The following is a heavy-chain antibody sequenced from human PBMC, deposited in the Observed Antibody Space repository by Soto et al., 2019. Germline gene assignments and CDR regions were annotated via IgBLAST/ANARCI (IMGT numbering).Heavy chain of an antibody. CDR3: ARGPSYSDSYFDH. V-gene: IGHV3-30*03. CDR2: ISYDGNNK. Sequence: QVQLVESGGGAVQPGGSRRLSCAASEFTFSNYAMNWVRQAPGKGLQWLAVISYDGNNKYYADSVEGRFTISRDNSKNTVYLQMNSLRLEDTAVYYCARGPSYSDSYFDHWGQGTLVTVSS. J-gene: IGHJ4*02. CDR1: EFTFSNYA. D-gene: IGHD4-17*01.